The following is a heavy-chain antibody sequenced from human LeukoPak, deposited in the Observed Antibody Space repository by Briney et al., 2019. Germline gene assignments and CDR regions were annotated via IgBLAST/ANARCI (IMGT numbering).Heavy chain of an antibody. D-gene: IGHD1-26*01. Sequence: SQTLSLTCTVSGGSISSGSYYWSWIRQPAGKGLEWIGRIYTSGSTNYNPSLKSRVTISVDTSKNQFSLKLSSVTAADTAVYYCARDVPRGWELPFDYWGQGTLVTVSS. J-gene: IGHJ4*02. CDR3: ARDVPRGWELPFDY. CDR1: GGSISSGSYY. V-gene: IGHV4-61*02. CDR2: IYTSGST.